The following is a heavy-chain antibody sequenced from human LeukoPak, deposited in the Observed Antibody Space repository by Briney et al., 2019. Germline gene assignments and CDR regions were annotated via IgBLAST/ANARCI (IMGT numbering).Heavy chain of an antibody. CDR3: ARGYSSSWYEYYYYYMDV. D-gene: IGHD6-13*01. CDR2: IYYSGST. Sequence: PSETLSLTCTVSGGSISSYYWSWIRQPPGKGLEWIGYIYYSGSTNYNPSVKSRVTISVDTSKNQFSLKLSSVTAADTAVYYCARGYSSSWYEYYYYYMDVWGKGTTVTISS. CDR1: GGSISSYY. V-gene: IGHV4-59*01. J-gene: IGHJ6*03.